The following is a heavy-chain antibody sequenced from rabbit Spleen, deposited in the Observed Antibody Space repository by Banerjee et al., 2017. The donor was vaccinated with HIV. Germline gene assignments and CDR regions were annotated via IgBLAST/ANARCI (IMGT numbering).Heavy chain of an antibody. J-gene: IGHJ4*01. CDR1: GFSFSSTYY. CDR3: ARDLVAVIGWNFNL. Sequence: QSLQESGGGLFQPGASLTLTCTASGFSFSSTYYIHWVRQAPGKGLEWIGYINYDGGSSGSTYYASWAEGRFIMSRTSSTTVTLQMTSLTAADTATYFCARDLVAVIGWNFNLWGPGTLVTVS. CDR2: INYDGGSSGST. V-gene: IGHV1S40*01. D-gene: IGHD1-1*01.